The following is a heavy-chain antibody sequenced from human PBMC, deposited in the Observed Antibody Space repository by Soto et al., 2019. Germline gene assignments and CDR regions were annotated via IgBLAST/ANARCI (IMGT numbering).Heavy chain of an antibody. D-gene: IGHD4-4*01. V-gene: IGHV3-30*18. CDR3: AKGSALQYWYFDL. CDR1: GFTFSSYG. Sequence: QVQLVESGGGVVQPGRSLRLSCAASGFTFSSYGMHWVRQAPGKGLEWVAVISYDGSNKYYADSVKGRFTISRDNSKNTLYLQMNSLRVEDTAVYYCAKGSALQYWYFDLWGRGTLVTVSS. J-gene: IGHJ2*01. CDR2: ISYDGSNK.